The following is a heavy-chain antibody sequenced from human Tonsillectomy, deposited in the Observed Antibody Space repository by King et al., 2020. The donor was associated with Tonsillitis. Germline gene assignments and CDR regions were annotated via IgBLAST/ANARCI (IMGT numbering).Heavy chain of an antibody. CDR1: GFTFSSYA. V-gene: IGHV3-23*01. CDR2: ISGSGGST. D-gene: IGHD3-22*01. Sequence: VQLLESGGGLVQPGGSLRLSCAASGFTFSSYAMSWVRQAPGKGLEWVSAISGSGGSTYYADSVKGRFTISRDNSKNTLYLQMNSLRAEDTAVYYCAKDAPYYYDSRDAFDIWGQGTMVTVSS. CDR3: AKDAPYYYDSRDAFDI. J-gene: IGHJ3*02.